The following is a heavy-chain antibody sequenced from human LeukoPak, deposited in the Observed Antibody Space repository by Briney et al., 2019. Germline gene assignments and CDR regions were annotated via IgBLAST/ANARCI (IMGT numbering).Heavy chain of an antibody. D-gene: IGHD6-19*01. V-gene: IGHV3-23*01. CDR3: AKNPGYSSGWYNDY. CDR2: ISGSGDNT. Sequence: GGSLRLSCAASGFTFSTYAMTWVRQAPGKGLEWVSAISGSGDNTYYGDSVKGRFTISRDNSKNTLYLQMNALRAEDTAIYYCAKNPGYSSGWYNDYWGQGTLVTVSS. J-gene: IGHJ4*02. CDR1: GFTFSTYA.